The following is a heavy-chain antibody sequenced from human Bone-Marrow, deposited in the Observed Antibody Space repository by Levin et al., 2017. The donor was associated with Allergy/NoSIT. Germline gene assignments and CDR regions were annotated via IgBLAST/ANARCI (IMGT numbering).Heavy chain of an antibody. CDR3: ARVSGGSGSYYKTWFRGGFDP. Sequence: SVKVSCKASGGTFSSYAISWVRQAPGQGLEWMGGIIPIFGTANYAQKFQGRVTITADESTSTAYMELSSLRSEDTAVYYCARVSGGSGSYYKTWFRGGFDPWGQGTLVTVSS. CDR2: IIPIFGTA. V-gene: IGHV1-69*13. D-gene: IGHD3-10*01. CDR1: GGTFSSYA. J-gene: IGHJ5*02.